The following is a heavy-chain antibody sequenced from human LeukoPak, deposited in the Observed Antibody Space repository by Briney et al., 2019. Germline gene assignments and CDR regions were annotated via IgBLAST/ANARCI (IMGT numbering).Heavy chain of an antibody. Sequence: TSETLSLTCAVYGGSFSGYYWSWIRQPPGKGLEWIGEINHSGSTNYNPSLKSRVTISVDTCKNQFSLKLSSVTAADTAVYYCARDKRGSGYYFDYWGQGTLVTVSS. CDR2: INHSGST. D-gene: IGHD3-10*01. J-gene: IGHJ4*02. CDR3: ARDKRGSGYYFDY. CDR1: GGSFSGYY. V-gene: IGHV4-34*01.